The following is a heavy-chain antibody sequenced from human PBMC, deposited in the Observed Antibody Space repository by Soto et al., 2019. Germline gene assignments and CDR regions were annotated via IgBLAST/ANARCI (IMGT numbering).Heavy chain of an antibody. V-gene: IGHV3-11*06. Sequence: PGGSLRLSCAASGFTFSDYYMSWIRQAPGKVLEWVSYIRSSSSYTNYADSVKGRFTISRDNAKNSLYLQMNSLRAEDTAVYYCARSYTYYYDSSGPNAFDIWGQGTMVTVSS. D-gene: IGHD3-22*01. CDR1: GFTFSDYY. CDR3: ARSYTYYYDSSGPNAFDI. CDR2: IRSSSSYT. J-gene: IGHJ3*02.